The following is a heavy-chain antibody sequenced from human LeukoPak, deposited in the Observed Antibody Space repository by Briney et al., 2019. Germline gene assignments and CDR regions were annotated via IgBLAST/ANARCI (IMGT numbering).Heavy chain of an antibody. J-gene: IGHJ4*02. V-gene: IGHV3-74*01. CDR2: INSDGSSA. D-gene: IGHD2-21*01. CDR3: ACDRYYHPDH. Sequence: GSLRLSCAASGLDLSGYWMHWVRQAPGKGLVWVSRINSDGSSATYANSVQGRFIISRDNAKKTLYLQMSSLRAEDTAVYYCACDRYYHPDHWGQGTLVTVSS. CDR1: GLDLSGYW.